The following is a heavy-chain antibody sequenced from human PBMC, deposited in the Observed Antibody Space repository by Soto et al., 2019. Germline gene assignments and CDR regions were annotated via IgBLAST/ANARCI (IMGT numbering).Heavy chain of an antibody. CDR3: ARHSPPMYDILTGTTLDPYYGMDV. V-gene: IGHV4-59*08. D-gene: IGHD3-9*01. CDR2: IYYSVIT. Sequence: SEPLSLTCTVPRGSISSYYWGWIRQPPGKGPEWMGYIYYSVITNYNPSLKSRVTISVDTSKNQFSLKLSSVTAADTAVYYCARHSPPMYDILTGTTLDPYYGMDVWGQRTTVTVSS. CDR1: RGSISSYY. J-gene: IGHJ6*02.